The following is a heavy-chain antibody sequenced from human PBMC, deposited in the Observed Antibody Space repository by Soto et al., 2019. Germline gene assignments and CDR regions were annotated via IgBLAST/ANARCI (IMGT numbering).Heavy chain of an antibody. J-gene: IGHJ6*02. CDR1: VFSFSKFA. CDR3: AKQFVDV. Sequence: WSLRLSCAASVFSFSKFAMNWVRLPPGKGLEWVSGISDSGHNVVYADSVRGRFTISRDNSKSILYLQMDRLTVDDSAVYYCAKQFVDVWGQGTTVTVSS. V-gene: IGHV3-23*01. CDR2: ISDSGHNV.